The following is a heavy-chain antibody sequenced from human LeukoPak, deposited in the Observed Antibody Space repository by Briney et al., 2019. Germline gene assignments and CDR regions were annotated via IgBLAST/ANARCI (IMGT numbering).Heavy chain of an antibody. V-gene: IGHV2-5*01. CDR1: GFSLNTSGVG. J-gene: IGHJ4*02. D-gene: IGHD3-3*01. CDR2: IYWNDDK. Sequence: SGPTLVKPTQTLTLTCTFSGFSLNTSGVGVGWIRQPPGKALEWLALIYWNDDKRYGPSLKSRLTITKDTSKNQVVLTMTNMDPVDTATYYCAHKLSPTIFGVVIKQHHFDYWGQGTLVTVSS. CDR3: AHKLSPTIFGVVIKQHHFDY.